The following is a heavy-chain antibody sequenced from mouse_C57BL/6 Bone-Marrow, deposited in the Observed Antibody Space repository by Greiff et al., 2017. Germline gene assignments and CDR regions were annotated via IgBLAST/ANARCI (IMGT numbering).Heavy chain of an antibody. J-gene: IGHJ2*01. CDR3: ARVEITTVDLYYFDY. CDR2: IDPANGNT. D-gene: IGHD1-1*01. V-gene: IGHV14-3*01. Sequence: EVQLQQSVAELVRPGASVKLSCTASGFNIKNTYMHWVKQRPEQGLEWIGRIDPANGNTKYAPKFQGKATITADTSSNTAYLQLSSLTSEDTAIYYCARVEITTVDLYYFDYWGQGTTLTVSS. CDR1: GFNIKNTY.